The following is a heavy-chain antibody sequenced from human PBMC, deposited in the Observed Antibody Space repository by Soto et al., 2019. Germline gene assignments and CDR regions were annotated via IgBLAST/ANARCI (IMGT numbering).Heavy chain of an antibody. V-gene: IGHV4-28*01. CDR2: IYYSGTT. J-gene: IGHJ4*02. Sequence: SETLSLTCAVSGFSINSNNWWGWIRQPPGKGLEWIGDIYYSGTTYYNPSLKSRVTMSVDKARDQFSLRLSSVTAVDTAVYYCARKQRKPAAIWNWGQGILGTVSS. CDR1: GFSINSNNW. D-gene: IGHD2-2*01. CDR3: ARKQRKPAAIWN.